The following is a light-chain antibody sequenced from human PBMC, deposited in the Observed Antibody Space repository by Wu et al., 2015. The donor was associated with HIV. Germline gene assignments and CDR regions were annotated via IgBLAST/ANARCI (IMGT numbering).Light chain of an antibody. Sequence: DIQMTQSPSVMSASVGDRVTITCRASQGISNYLAWFQQKPGKVPQRLIFFTSSLQSGVPSRFSGSRSGTEFTLTISSLQPEDFATYYCLQHNSYPWTFGQGTQVEI. V-gene: IGKV1-17*03. J-gene: IGKJ1*01. CDR3: LQHNSYPWT. CDR2: FTS. CDR1: QGISNY.